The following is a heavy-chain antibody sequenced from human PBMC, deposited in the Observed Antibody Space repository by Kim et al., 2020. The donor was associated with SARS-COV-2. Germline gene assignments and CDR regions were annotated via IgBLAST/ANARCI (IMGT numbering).Heavy chain of an antibody. CDR1: GGSFSGYY. V-gene: IGHV4-34*01. J-gene: IGHJ5*02. CDR3: ARRVINWFDP. Sequence: SETLSLTCAVYGGSFSGYYWSWIRQPPGKGLEWIGEINHSGSTNYNPSLKSRVTISVDTSKNQFSLKLSSVTAADTAVYYCARRVINWFDPWGQGTLVTV. CDR2: INHSGST.